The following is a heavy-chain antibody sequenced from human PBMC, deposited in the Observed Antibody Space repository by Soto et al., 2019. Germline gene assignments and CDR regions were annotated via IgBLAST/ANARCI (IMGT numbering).Heavy chain of an antibody. CDR2: INSDGSST. CDR3: ASSYYDFWSGYPLDV. V-gene: IGHV3-74*01. D-gene: IGHD3-3*01. J-gene: IGHJ6*02. Sequence: LRLSCAASGFTFSSYWMHWVRQAPGKGLVWVSRINSDGSSTGYADSVKGRFTISRDNAKNTLYLQMNSLRAEDTAVYYCASSYYDFWSGYPLDVWGQGTTVTVSS. CDR1: GFTFSSYW.